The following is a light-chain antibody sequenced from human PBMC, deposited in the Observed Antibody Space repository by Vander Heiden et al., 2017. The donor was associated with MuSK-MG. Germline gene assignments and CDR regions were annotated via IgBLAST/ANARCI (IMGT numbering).Light chain of an antibody. J-gene: IGKJ5*01. Sequence: EIVLTQSPATLFLSPGERATLSCRASQSVSSYLAWYQQKPGQAPRLLIYDASNRATGSPDRFSGSGYGKDFTLTISTLDPEEFAVYYCQQRINGHQGLFTFGQGTLLEIK. CDR2: DAS. V-gene: IGKV3-11*01. CDR3: QQRINGHQGLFT. CDR1: QSVSSY.